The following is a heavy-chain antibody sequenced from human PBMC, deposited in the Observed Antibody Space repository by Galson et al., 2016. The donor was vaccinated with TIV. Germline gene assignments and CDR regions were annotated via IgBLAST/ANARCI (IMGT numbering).Heavy chain of an antibody. CDR1: GGSISSNGIF. D-gene: IGHD2-15*01. CDR3: ARDQDSGAYFDF. Sequence: TLSLTCTVSGGSISSNGIFWSWIRQHPGKGLEWIGYIYHSGSTHYNPSLKSRVAMSVDTSKNQFTLTLTSVTAADTAVYYCARDQDSGAYFDFLGQGTLVTCSS. V-gene: IGHV4-31*03. CDR2: IYHSGST. J-gene: IGHJ4*02.